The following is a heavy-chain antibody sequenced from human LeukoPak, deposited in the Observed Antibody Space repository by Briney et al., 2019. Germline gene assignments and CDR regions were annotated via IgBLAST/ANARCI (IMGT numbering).Heavy chain of an antibody. D-gene: IGHD3-22*01. CDR3: ARGRQPSIVVASFDY. V-gene: IGHV1-46*01. CDR2: INPSGGST. CDR1: GYTFTSYY. Sequence: ASVKVSCKASGYTFTSYYMHWVRQAPGQGLEWMGIINPSGGSTSYAQKFQGRVTMTRDTSTSTVYMELSSLRSGDTAVYYCARGRQPSIVVASFDYWGQGTLVTVSS. J-gene: IGHJ4*02.